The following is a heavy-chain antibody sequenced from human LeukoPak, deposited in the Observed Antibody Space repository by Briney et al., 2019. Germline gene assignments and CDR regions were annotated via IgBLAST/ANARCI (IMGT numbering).Heavy chain of an antibody. J-gene: IGHJ6*02. V-gene: IGHV1-18*01. D-gene: IGHD5-12*01. CDR3: ARGVDIVATITGAHYYYYYGMDV. Sequence: SVKVSCKASGYTFTSYGISWVRQAPGQGLEWMGWISAYNGNTNYAQKLQGRVTMTTDTSTSTAYMELRSLRSDDTAVYYCARGVDIVATITGAHYYYYYGMDVWGQGTTVTVSS. CDR1: GYTFTSYG. CDR2: ISAYNGNT.